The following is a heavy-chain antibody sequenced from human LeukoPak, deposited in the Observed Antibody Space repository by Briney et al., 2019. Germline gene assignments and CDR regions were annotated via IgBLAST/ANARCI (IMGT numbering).Heavy chain of an antibody. Sequence: KSSETLSLTCTVSGGSISSYYWSWIRQPPGKGLEWIGYTYYSGSTNYNPSLKSRVTMSLDTSKNQFSLKLSSVTAADTAVYYCARVGSLSRGRNWIDPWGQGTLVTVSS. CDR2: TYYSGST. D-gene: IGHD2-15*01. CDR3: ARVGSLSRGRNWIDP. CDR1: GGSISSYY. V-gene: IGHV4-59*12. J-gene: IGHJ5*02.